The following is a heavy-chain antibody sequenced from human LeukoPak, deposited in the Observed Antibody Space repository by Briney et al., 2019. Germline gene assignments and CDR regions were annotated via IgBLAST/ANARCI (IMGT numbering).Heavy chain of an antibody. J-gene: IGHJ3*02. D-gene: IGHD2-2*01. CDR1: GYTFTSYD. V-gene: IGHV1-8*01. CDR2: MNPNSGNT. Sequence: ASVTVSCKASGYTFTSYDINWVRQATGQGLEWMGWMNPNSGNTGYAQKFQGRVTMTRNTSISTAYMELSSLRSEDTAVYYCARGVLGYCSSTSCSSDAFDIWGQGTMVTVSS. CDR3: ARGVLGYCSSTSCSSDAFDI.